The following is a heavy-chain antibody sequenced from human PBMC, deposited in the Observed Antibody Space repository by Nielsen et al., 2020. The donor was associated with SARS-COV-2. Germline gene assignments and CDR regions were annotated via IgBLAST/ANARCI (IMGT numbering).Heavy chain of an antibody. CDR3: TKGAQLGDY. J-gene: IGHJ4*02. V-gene: IGHV3-21*01. CDR1: GFTFSSYS. Sequence: GESLKISCAASGFTFSSYSMNWVRQAPGKGLEWVSSISSSSSYIYYADSVKGRFTVSTDLSNNTLHLQMNSLRVEDTAIYYCTKGAQLGDYWGQGTLVTVSS. CDR2: ISSSSSYI. D-gene: IGHD6-13*01.